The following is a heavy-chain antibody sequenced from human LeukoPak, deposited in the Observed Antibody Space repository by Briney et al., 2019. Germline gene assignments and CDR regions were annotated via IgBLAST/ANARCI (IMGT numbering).Heavy chain of an antibody. V-gene: IGHV3-11*01. CDR3: ARDVRGPYYFDY. J-gene: IGHJ4*02. CDR2: ISSSGGTI. Sequence: GGSLRLSCAASGFTFSDYYMSWIRRAPEKGLEWVSYISSSGGTIYYADSVKGRFTISRDNAKNSLYLQMNSLRAEDTAVYYCARDVRGPYYFDYWGRGTLVTVSS. CDR1: GFTFSDYY. D-gene: IGHD3-10*02.